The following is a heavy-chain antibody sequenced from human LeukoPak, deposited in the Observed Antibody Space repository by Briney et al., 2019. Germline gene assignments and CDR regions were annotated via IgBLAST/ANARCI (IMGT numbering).Heavy chain of an antibody. V-gene: IGHV3-23*01. CDR1: GFTFSSYG. CDR3: AKDHAASSGWYGDQWVDYFDY. D-gene: IGHD6-19*01. CDR2: IGGSSTDAGRT. J-gene: IGHJ4*02. Sequence: GGSLRLSCAASGFTFSSYGMSWVRQTPGKGLEWVSVIGGSSTDAGRTNHADSVKGRFTISRDNSKNTLYLQMNSLRDEDTAVYYCAKDHAASSGWYGDQWVDYFDYWGQGTLVTVFS.